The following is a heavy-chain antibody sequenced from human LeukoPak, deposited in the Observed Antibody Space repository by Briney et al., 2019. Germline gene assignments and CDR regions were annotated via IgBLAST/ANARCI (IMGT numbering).Heavy chain of an antibody. D-gene: IGHD5-12*01. J-gene: IGHJ4*02. V-gene: IGHV1-18*01. CDR3: ERDLVGYSGYEPIGY. CDR2: ISAYNGNT. Sequence: ASVKVSCKASDYTFTSYGISWVRQAPGQGLEWMGWISAYNGNTNYAQKLQGRVTMTTDTCTSTAYMELRSLRSDDTAVYYCERDLVGYSGYEPIGYWGQGPLVTVSS. CDR1: DYTFTSYG.